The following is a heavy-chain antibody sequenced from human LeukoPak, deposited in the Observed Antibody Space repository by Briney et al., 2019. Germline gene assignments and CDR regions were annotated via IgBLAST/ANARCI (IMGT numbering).Heavy chain of an antibody. D-gene: IGHD3-10*01. CDR3: ARLIRGSGTYFNYEYFQH. CDR1: GFTVSSNF. CDR2: IYSGGTT. Sequence: GGSLRLSCAASGFTVSSNFMSWVRQAPGKGLEWVSVIYSGGTTYYADSLKGRFTISRDSSKNTLYLQMNSRRADDTAVYYCARLIRGSGTYFNYEYFQHWGQGTLVTVSS. V-gene: IGHV3-53*01. J-gene: IGHJ1*01.